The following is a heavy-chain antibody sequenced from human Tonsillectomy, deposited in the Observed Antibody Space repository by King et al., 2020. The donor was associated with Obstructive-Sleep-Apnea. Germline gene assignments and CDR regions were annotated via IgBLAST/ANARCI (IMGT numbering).Heavy chain of an antibody. CDR3: ARRSGYYYPFEY. Sequence: QLQESGPGLVKPSETLSLTCTVSGGSISSYYWSWVRQPPGKGLEWIGEIYYSGSTNYNPSLKSRVTISVDMSKNQFSLKLSSVTAADTAVYYCARRSGYYYPFEYWGQGTLVTVSS. CDR2: IYYSGST. CDR1: GGSISSYY. J-gene: IGHJ4*02. D-gene: IGHD3-22*01. V-gene: IGHV4-59*08.